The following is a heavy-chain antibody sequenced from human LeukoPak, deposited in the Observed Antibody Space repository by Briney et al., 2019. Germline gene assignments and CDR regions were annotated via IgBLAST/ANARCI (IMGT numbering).Heavy chain of an antibody. J-gene: IGHJ4*02. CDR2: ITTSDGNT. D-gene: IGHD7-27*01. CDR1: GFTFSSYT. Sequence: GGSLRLTCAASGFTFSSYTMSWVRQAPGKGLEWVSTITTSDGNTYYADSVKGRFTVSRDNSKNTLYLQMNSLRAEDTAVYYCAKDGGLWVSAHWGDSWGRGTLVTVSS. V-gene: IGHV3-23*01. CDR3: AKDGGLWVSAHWGDS.